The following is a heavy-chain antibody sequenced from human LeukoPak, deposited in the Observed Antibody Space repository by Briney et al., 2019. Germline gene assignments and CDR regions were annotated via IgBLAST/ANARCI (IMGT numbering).Heavy chain of an antibody. CDR3: VRESGYTYGL. V-gene: IGHV3-23*01. J-gene: IGHJ4*02. CDR2: ISGSGGST. CDR1: GLTFSSYA. Sequence: GGSLRLSCAASGLTFSSYAMSWVRQAPGKGLEWVSAISGSGGSTYYADSVKGRFSISRDNAKSTLYLQMDSLRADDTAVYYCVRESGYTYGLWGQGILVTVSS. D-gene: IGHD5-24*01.